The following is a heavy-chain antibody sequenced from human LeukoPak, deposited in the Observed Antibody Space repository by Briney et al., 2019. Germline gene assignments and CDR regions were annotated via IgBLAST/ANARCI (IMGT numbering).Heavy chain of an antibody. V-gene: IGHV1-69*13. Sequence: ALVKVSCKASGGTFSSYAISWVRQAPGQGLEWMGGIIPIFGTANYAQKFQGRVTITADESTSTAYMELSSLRSEDTAVYYCARAHVVATDYYGMDVWGQGTTVTVSS. CDR1: GGTFSSYA. D-gene: IGHD5-12*01. J-gene: IGHJ6*02. CDR2: IIPIFGTA. CDR3: ARAHVVATDYYGMDV.